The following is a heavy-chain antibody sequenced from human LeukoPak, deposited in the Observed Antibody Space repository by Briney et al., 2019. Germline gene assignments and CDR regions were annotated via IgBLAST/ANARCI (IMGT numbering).Heavy chain of an antibody. Sequence: GGSLRLSCAASGFTFPDAWMHWVRPAPGKGLEWVGRIKNRNRGRTTDYTAPVKGRFTISRDDSRDTVYLQMNSLKTDDTAVYYCVTDGGQLPYYFTYWGQGTLVTVSS. J-gene: IGHJ1*01. CDR1: GFTFPDAW. CDR3: VTDGGQLPYYFTY. CDR2: IKNRNRGRTT. D-gene: IGHD3-10*01. V-gene: IGHV3-15*01.